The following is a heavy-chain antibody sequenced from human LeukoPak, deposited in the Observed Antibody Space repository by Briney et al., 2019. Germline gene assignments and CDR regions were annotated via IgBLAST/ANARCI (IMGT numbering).Heavy chain of an antibody. CDR1: GFTFSIYW. J-gene: IGHJ4*02. D-gene: IGHD3-16*01. CDR2: IKQDGSEK. V-gene: IGHV3-7*05. Sequence: GGSLRLSCAASGFTFSIYWMSWVRQAPGKGLEWVANIKQDGSEKYYVDSVKGRFTISRDNANNSLYLQMNSLRAEDTALYYCAREEGGYFDYWGQGTLVTVSS. CDR3: AREEGGYFDY.